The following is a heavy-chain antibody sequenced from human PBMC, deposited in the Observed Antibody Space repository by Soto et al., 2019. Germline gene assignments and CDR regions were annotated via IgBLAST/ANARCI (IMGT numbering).Heavy chain of an antibody. V-gene: IGHV2-5*02. CDR2: TYWDDDK. CDR3: AHRQRTVYFDY. D-gene: IGHD4-17*01. Sequence: QITLKESGPTLVKPTQTLTLTCTFSGFSLSTSGVGVGWIRQPPGKALEWLALTYWDDDKRYSPSLKSRLTITKDTTKNQVVLTMTNMDPVDTATYYCAHRQRTVYFDYWGQGTLVTVSS. CDR1: GFSLSTSGVG. J-gene: IGHJ4*02.